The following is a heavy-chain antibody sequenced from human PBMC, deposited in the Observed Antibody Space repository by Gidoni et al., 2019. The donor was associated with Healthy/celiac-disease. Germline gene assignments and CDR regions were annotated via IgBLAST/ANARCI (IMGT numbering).Heavy chain of an antibody. Sequence: QVQLVASGGGVVQPGRSLRLSCAASGLTFSSYGMHWVRQAPGKGLEWVAVIWYDGSNKYYADSVKGRFTISRDNPKNTLYLQMNSLRAEDTAVYYCAREYYDFWSGYFDYWGQGTLVTVSS. J-gene: IGHJ4*02. CDR3: AREYYDFWSGYFDY. D-gene: IGHD3-3*01. CDR1: GLTFSSYG. CDR2: IWYDGSNK. V-gene: IGHV3-33*01.